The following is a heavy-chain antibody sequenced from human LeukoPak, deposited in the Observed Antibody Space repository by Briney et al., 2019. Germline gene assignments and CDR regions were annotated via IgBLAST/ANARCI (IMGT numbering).Heavy chain of an antibody. D-gene: IGHD3-3*01. CDR1: GGSISSGSYY. V-gene: IGHV4-39*07. CDR3: ARAGTIWNPHT. CDR2: IHYSGST. J-gene: IGHJ5*02. Sequence: PSETLSLTCTVSGGSISSGSYYWGWIRQPPGQGLEWIGSIHYSGSTYYNPSLKSRVTISVDTSKNQFSLNLSSGTAADTAVYYCARAGTIWNPHTWGQGTLVTVSS.